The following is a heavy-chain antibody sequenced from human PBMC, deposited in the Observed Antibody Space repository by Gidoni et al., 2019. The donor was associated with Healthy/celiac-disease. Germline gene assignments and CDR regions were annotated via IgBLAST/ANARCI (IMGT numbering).Heavy chain of an antibody. CDR2: IRSKAYGGTT. CDR1: GFTFGDYA. D-gene: IGHD3-16*01. Sequence: EVQLVESGGGLVQPGRSLRLSCTASGFTFGDYAMSWFRQAPGKGLEWVGFIRSKAYGGTTEYAASVKGRFTISRDDSKSIAYLQMNSLKTEDTAVYYCTTSELISPSGGFDPWGQGTLVTVSS. CDR3: TTSELISPSGGFDP. V-gene: IGHV3-49*03. J-gene: IGHJ5*02.